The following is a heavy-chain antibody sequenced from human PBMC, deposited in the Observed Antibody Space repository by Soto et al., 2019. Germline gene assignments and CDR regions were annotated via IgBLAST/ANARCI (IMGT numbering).Heavy chain of an antibody. CDR1: GYSFTSYW. J-gene: IGHJ3*02. V-gene: IGHV5-51*01. CDR3: AGSFKYGSGTFDAFDI. Sequence: GESLKISCKGSGYSFTSYWIGWVRQMPGKGLEWMGIIYPGDSDTRYSPSFQGQVTISADKSISTAYLQWSSLKASDTGMYYCAGSFKYGSGTFDAFDIWGQGTMVTVSS. CDR2: IYPGDSDT. D-gene: IGHD3-10*01.